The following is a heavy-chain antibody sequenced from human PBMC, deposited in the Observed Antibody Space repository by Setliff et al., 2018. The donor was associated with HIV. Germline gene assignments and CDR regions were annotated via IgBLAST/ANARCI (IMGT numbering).Heavy chain of an antibody. V-gene: IGHV1-2*02. CDR3: TRSVLQFFGVVVDFDF. D-gene: IGHD3-3*01. Sequence: ASVKVSCKASGYTFTNYYMHWVRQAPGQGLEWMGWMNPNSGVSGYALKFHDRVTMTRDTSISTVYMELSSLTSDDTAVYYCTRSVLQFFGVVVDFDFWGQGTLVTVSS. CDR2: MNPNSGVS. CDR1: GYTFTNYY. J-gene: IGHJ4*02.